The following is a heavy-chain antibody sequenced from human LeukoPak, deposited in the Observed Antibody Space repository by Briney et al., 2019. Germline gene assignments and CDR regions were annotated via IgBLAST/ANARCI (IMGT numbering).Heavy chain of an antibody. J-gene: IGHJ4*02. CDR2: ISSSGSTI. CDR3: ARVLGFGELFFDY. V-gene: IGHV3-48*03. CDR1: GFTFSTYA. Sequence: GGSLRLSCAASGFTFSTYAMSWVRQAPGKGLEWVSYISSSGSTIYCADSVKGRFTISRDNAKNSLYLQMNSLRAEDTAVYYCARVLGFGELFFDYWGQGTLVTVSS. D-gene: IGHD3-10*01.